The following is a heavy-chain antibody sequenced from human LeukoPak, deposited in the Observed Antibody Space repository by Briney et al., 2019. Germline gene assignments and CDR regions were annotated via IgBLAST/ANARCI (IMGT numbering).Heavy chain of an antibody. J-gene: IGHJ4*02. CDR1: GYSFTRYW. D-gene: IGHD3-22*01. CDR3: ARFMTHPNYYDSSGYYLFDY. V-gene: IGHV5-51*01. CDR2: IYPGDSDT. Sequence: GESLKISCKGSGYSFTRYWIGWVRQMPGKGLEWMGIIYPGDSDTRYSPSFQGQVTISADKSISTAYLQWSNLKASDTAMYYCARFMTHPNYYDSSGYYLFDYWGQGTLVTVSS.